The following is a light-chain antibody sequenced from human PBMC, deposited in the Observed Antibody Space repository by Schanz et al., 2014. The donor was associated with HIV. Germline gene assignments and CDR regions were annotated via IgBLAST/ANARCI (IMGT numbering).Light chain of an antibody. Sequence: QSALTQPASVSGSPGQSITISCTGTSSDGGGYDYVSWYQQHPGQAPKLIIYDVNNRPAGMSGRFSGSKSGNTASLTISGLQAEDEADYFCTSYTSSSTLVLFGGGTKLTVL. CDR2: DVN. V-gene: IGLV2-14*03. J-gene: IGLJ3*02. CDR1: SSDGGGYDY. CDR3: TSYTSSSTLVL.